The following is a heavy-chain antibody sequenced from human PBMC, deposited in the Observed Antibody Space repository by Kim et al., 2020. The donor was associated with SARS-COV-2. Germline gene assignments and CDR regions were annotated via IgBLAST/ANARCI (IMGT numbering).Heavy chain of an antibody. J-gene: IGHJ4*02. Sequence: SETLSLTCAVYGGSFSGYYWSWIRQPPGKGLEWIGEINHSGSTNYNPSLKSRVTISVDTSKNQFSLKLSSVTAADTAVYYCARGIYGSSWYLSYFDYWGQGTLVTVSS. V-gene: IGHV4-34*01. CDR1: GGSFSGYY. CDR3: ARGIYGSSWYLSYFDY. CDR2: INHSGST. D-gene: IGHD6-13*01.